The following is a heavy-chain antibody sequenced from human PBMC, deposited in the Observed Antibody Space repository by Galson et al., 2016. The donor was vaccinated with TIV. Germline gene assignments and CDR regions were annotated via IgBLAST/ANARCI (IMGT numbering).Heavy chain of an antibody. CDR1: GYTSTNYY. V-gene: IGHV1-2*02. J-gene: IGHJ4*02. Sequence: SVKVSCKASGYTSTNYYVHWVRQAPGQGLEWMGWINADSGVTIYAQKFQGRVAMARDTSISTAYMELSGVRSDDTAVYYCARVNWARAFDYWGQGTLVTVSS. CDR2: INADSGVT. D-gene: IGHD7-27*01. CDR3: ARVNWARAFDY.